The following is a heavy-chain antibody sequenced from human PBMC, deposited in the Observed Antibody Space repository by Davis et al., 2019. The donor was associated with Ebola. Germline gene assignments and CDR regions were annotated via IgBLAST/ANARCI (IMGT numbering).Heavy chain of an antibody. Sequence: PGGSLRLSCAASGFTFSSYGMSWVRQAPGKGLEWVSAISGSGGSTHYVDSVKGRFTISRDNSKNTLYLQMNSLRDEDTAVYYCARDVHVPHAAFDIWGQGTMVTVSS. J-gene: IGHJ3*02. CDR3: ARDVHVPHAAFDI. V-gene: IGHV3-23*01. CDR2: ISGSGGST. CDR1: GFTFSSYG.